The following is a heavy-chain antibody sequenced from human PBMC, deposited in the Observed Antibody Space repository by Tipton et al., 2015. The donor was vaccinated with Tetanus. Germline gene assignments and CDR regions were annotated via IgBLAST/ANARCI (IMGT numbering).Heavy chain of an antibody. V-gene: IGHV4-59*01. J-gene: IGHJ4*02. CDR1: GGSISRFY. CDR3: ARFSYDSGGFYSCFDY. D-gene: IGHD3-22*01. Sequence: TLSLTCTISGGSISRFYWGWIRQPPGKGLEWIGHAYYSGSTNYKPSLKSRVSISVDTSNDQFSLRLTSVTAADTAIYYCARFSYDSGGFYSCFDYWGRGTLVTVSS. CDR2: AYYSGST.